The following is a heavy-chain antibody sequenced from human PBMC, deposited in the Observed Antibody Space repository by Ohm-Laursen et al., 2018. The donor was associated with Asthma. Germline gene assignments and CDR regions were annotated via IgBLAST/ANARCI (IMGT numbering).Heavy chain of an antibody. D-gene: IGHD1-26*01. CDR2: INPLGYEK. CDR3: VTDAWWSYDH. J-gene: IGHJ4*02. Sequence: SLSLSCAASGVAFSDSWMCWVCQLPGASLEWVAKINPLGYEKYYMDSVRGRFTVSRDNAKSSLYLEMNSLTVADTALNFCVTDAWWSYDHWGRGTLVTVSS. CDR1: GVAFSDSW. V-gene: IGHV3-7*01.